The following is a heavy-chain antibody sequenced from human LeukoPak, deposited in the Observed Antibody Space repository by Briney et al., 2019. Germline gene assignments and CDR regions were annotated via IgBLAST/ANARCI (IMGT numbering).Heavy chain of an antibody. D-gene: IGHD5-12*01. J-gene: IGHJ5*02. V-gene: IGHV1-2*02. CDR1: GYTFTFYY. CDR3: ANSGYDYNWFDP. CDR2: INPNSGGT. Sequence: ASVKVSFTSSGYTFTFYYMHWVRQAPGQGLEWMGWINPNSGGTNYAQKFQGRVTMTRDTSISTAYMELSRLRSDDTAVYYCANSGYDYNWFDPWGQGTLVTVSS.